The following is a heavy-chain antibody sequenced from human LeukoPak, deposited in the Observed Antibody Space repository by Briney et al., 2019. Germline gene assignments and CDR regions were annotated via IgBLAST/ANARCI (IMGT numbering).Heavy chain of an antibody. CDR1: GYTFTSYG. CDR3: ARVVNYGSGSYYVRDV. CDR2: ISAYNGNT. J-gene: IGHJ4*02. D-gene: IGHD3-10*01. Sequence: ASVKVSCKASGYTFTSYGISWVRQAPGQGLEWMGWISAYNGNTNYAQNLQGRVTMTTDTSTSTAYMELRSLRSDDTAVYYCARVVNYGSGSYYVRDVWGQGTLVTVSS. V-gene: IGHV1-18*01.